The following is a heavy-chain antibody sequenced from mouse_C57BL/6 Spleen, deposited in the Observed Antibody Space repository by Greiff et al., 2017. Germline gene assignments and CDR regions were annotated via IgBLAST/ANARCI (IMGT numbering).Heavy chain of an antibody. Sequence: QVQLPQPGAELVKPGASVKLSCKASGYTFPSYWMHWVTPRPAQGLAWIGMIHPNSGRTNYNEKFTSKATLTVDISSSTAYMQLSSLTYDASAVFYCARGDYYGSSFYAMDYWGKGNAVT. CDR1: GYTFPSYW. V-gene: IGHV1-64*01. CDR3: ARGDYYGSSFYAMDY. D-gene: IGHD1-1*01. CDR2: IHPNSGRT. J-gene: IGHJ4*01.